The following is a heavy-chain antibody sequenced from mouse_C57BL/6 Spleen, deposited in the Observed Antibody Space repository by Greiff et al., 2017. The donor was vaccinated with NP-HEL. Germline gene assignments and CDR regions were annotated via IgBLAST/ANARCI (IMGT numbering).Heavy chain of an antibody. V-gene: IGHV5-15*01. Sequence: EVKLMESGGGLVQPGGSLKLSCAASGFTFSDYGMAWVRQAPRKGPEWVAFISNLAYSIYYADTVTGRFTISRENAKNTLYLEMSSLRSEDTAMYYCARLSSHWYFDVWGTGTTVTVSS. J-gene: IGHJ1*03. CDR3: ARLSSHWYFDV. D-gene: IGHD1-1*01. CDR2: ISNLAYSI. CDR1: GFTFSDYG.